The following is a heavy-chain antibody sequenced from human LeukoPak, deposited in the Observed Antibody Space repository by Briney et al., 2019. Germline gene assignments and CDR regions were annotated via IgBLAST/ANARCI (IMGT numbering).Heavy chain of an antibody. CDR1: GFTFSSYT. V-gene: IGHV3-21*01. CDR3: ARDLHVAEGY. Sequence: GGSLRLSCAASGFTFSSYTMNWVRQAPGKGLEWVSSISSTSSYIYYADSVKGRFTISRDNAKNSLYLQMNSLRAEDTAVYYCARDLHVAEGYWGQGTLVTVSS. D-gene: IGHD6-19*01. CDR2: ISSTSSYI. J-gene: IGHJ4*02.